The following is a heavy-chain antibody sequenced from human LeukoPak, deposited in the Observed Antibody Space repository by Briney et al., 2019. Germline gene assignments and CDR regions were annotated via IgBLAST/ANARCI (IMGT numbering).Heavy chain of an antibody. D-gene: IGHD2/OR15-2a*01. CDR2: INPSGGST. J-gene: IGHJ6*02. Sequence: ASVKVSCKASGYTFTSYYIHWVRQAPGQGLEWMGIINPSGGSTRYAQKFQGRVTMTSDTSTSTVYMELSSLRSEDTAVYYCARDRLLRLQYGMDAWGQGTTVTV. CDR1: GYTFTSYY. CDR3: ARDRLLRLQYGMDA. V-gene: IGHV1-46*01.